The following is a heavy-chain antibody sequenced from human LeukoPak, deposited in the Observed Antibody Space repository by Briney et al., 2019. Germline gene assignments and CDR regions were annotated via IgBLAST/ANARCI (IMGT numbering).Heavy chain of an antibody. J-gene: IGHJ3*02. CDR3: AKAGDSSGYYPDAFDI. CDR2: IYSGGST. Sequence: GGSLRLSCAASGFTVSSNYMSWVRQAPGKGLEWVSVIYSGGSTYYADSVKGRFTISRDNSKNTLYLQMNSLRAEDTAVYYCAKAGDSSGYYPDAFDIWGQGTMVTVSS. V-gene: IGHV3-53*01. D-gene: IGHD3-22*01. CDR1: GFTVSSNY.